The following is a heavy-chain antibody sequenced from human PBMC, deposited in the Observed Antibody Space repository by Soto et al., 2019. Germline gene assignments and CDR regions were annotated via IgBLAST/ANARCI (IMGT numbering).Heavy chain of an antibody. V-gene: IGHV1-46*01. D-gene: IGHD2-2*01. CDR1: GYTFTSYY. CDR3: AREACSSTSCRGPQRFYYYYYGMDV. CDR2: INPSGGST. Sequence: ASVKVSCKASGYTFTSYYMHWVRQAPGQGLEWMGIINPSGGSTSYAQKFQGRVTMTRDTSTSTVYMELSSLRSDDTAVYYCAREACSSTSCRGPQRFYYYYYGMDVWGQGTTVTVSS. J-gene: IGHJ6*02.